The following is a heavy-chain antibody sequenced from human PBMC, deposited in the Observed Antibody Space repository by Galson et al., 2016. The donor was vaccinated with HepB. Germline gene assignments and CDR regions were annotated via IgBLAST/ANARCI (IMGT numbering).Heavy chain of an antibody. CDR3: AKSVGIQLWLDHAFDI. CDR2: ISFDGSNA. CDR1: GFIFSNYG. J-gene: IGHJ3*02. D-gene: IGHD5-18*01. V-gene: IGHV3-30*18. Sequence: SLRLSCAASGFIFSNYGLHWVRQAPGKGLEWVAVISFDGSNAYYGDSVKGRFTISRDNSKNTLSLQMNSLRAEDTAVYYCAKSVGIQLWLDHAFDIWGQGTMVTVSS.